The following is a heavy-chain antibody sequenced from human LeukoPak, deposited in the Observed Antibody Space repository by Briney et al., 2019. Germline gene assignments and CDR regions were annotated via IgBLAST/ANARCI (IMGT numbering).Heavy chain of an antibody. J-gene: IGHJ4*02. CDR1: GFTFSIYW. CDR2: INSEGSST. CDR3: ARMVASGVWLLDN. Sequence: PGGSLRLSCAASGFTFSIYWMHWVRQAPGKGLEWVSHINSEGSSTSYADSVKGRFTISRDNAKNTLYLQMNSLRAEDTAVYYCARMVASGVWLLDNWGLGTLVIVSS. D-gene: IGHD6-25*01. V-gene: IGHV3-74*01.